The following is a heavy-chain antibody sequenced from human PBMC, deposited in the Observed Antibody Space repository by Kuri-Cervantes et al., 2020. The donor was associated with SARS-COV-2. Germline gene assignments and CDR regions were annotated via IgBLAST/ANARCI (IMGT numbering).Heavy chain of an antibody. V-gene: IGHV4-59*12. CDR1: GGSISSYY. Sequence: GSLRLSCTVSGGSISSYYWSWIWQPPGKGLEWIGSIYYSGSSYYNPSLKSRVTISLDTSNNYISLNLRSVTAADTAVYYCARGHGDFWSGYPPGLWGQGTLVTVSS. CDR3: ARGHGDFWSGYPPGL. D-gene: IGHD3-3*01. CDR2: IYYSGSS. J-gene: IGHJ4*02.